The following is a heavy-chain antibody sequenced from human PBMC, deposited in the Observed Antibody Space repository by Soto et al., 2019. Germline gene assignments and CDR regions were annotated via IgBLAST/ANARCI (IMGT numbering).Heavy chain of an antibody. V-gene: IGHV1-69*12. J-gene: IGHJ4*02. CDR3: ARDSSHDYGDYGIDY. Sequence: QVQLVQSGAEVKKPGSSVKVSCKASGGTFSSYTISWVRQAPGQGLEWMGGVIPIFGTANYAQMFQGRVTITADECTRTGYMELSSLRSGDTAVYYCARDSSHDYGDYGIDYWGQGTLVTVSS. CDR1: GGTFSSYT. CDR2: VIPIFGTA. D-gene: IGHD4-17*01.